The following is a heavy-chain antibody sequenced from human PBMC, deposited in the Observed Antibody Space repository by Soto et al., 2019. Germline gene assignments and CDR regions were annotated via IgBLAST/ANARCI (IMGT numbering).Heavy chain of an antibody. Sequence: QLQLQESGPGLVNPSETLSLTCTVSGGSISSSSYYWGWIRQPPGKGLEWIGRIDYSGSTYYNPSLKRRVTRSVDTSKNQLSLKLSFVTAAETAVYYCARLGDYSSGWYGRAFDIWGQGTLVTVSS. CDR1: GGSISSSSYY. V-gene: IGHV4-39*01. J-gene: IGHJ3*02. CDR3: ARLGDYSSGWYGRAFDI. D-gene: IGHD6-19*01. CDR2: IDYSGST.